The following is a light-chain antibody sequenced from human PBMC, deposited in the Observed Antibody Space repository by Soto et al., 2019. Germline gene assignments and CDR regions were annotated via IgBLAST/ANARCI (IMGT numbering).Light chain of an antibody. J-gene: IGKJ4*01. CDR1: QGISSY. CDR2: AAS. CDR3: QQLNSYSRVT. Sequence: DIQLTQSPSFLSASVGDRVTITCRASQGISSYLAWYQQKPGKAPKLLIYAASTLQSGVPSRFSGSGSGTEFTLPISSLQPEDFATYYCQQLNSYSRVTFGGGTKVEIK. V-gene: IGKV1-9*01.